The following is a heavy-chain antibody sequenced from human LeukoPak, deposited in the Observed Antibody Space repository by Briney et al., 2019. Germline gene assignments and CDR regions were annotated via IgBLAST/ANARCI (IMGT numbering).Heavy chain of an antibody. CDR1: GGSFSGYY. D-gene: IGHD3-22*01. CDR2: INHSGST. Sequence: PSETLSLTCAVYGGSFSGYYWRWIRQPPGKGLEWIGEINHSGSTNYNPSLKSRVTISVDTSKNQFSLKLSSVTAADTAVYDCARAAYTYYYASSGYGRACYYYYMDVWGKGTTVTVSS. J-gene: IGHJ6*03. V-gene: IGHV4-34*01. CDR3: ARAAYTYYYASSGYGRACYYYYMDV.